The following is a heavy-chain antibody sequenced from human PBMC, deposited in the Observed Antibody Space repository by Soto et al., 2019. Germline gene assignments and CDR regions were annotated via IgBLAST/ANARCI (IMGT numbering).Heavy chain of an antibody. D-gene: IGHD3-22*01. Sequence: ASVKVSCKASGYTFTSYGISWVRHAPGQGLEWMGWISAYNGNTNYAQKLQGRVTMTTDTSTSTAYMELRSLRSDDTAVYYCACAGYGYYIEPNYFYYRGQGSLVPVSS. CDR2: ISAYNGNT. CDR3: ACAGYGYYIEPNYFYY. V-gene: IGHV1-18*01. CDR1: GYTFTSYG. J-gene: IGHJ4*01.